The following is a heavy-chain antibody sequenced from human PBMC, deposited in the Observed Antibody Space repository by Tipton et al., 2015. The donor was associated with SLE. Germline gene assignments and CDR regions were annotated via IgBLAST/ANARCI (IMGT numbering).Heavy chain of an antibody. CDR1: DFSINSGYF. D-gene: IGHD2-21*01. CDR3: TRVVVIAFSRYYMDV. V-gene: IGHV4-38-2*02. CDR2: ISHSGST. Sequence: TLSLTCTGSDFSINSGYFWGWIRQPPGKGLEWIGSISHSGSTYYSPSLKSRVTISKDTPKKQFSLRLNSVTAADTAVYYCTRVVVIAFSRYYMDVWGKGTTVTVSS. J-gene: IGHJ6*03.